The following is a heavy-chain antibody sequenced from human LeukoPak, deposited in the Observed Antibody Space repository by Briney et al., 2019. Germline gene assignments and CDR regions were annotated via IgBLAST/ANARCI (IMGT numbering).Heavy chain of an antibody. CDR1: GYTFTGYY. Sequence: ASVNVSCKASGYTFTGYYMHWVRQAPGQRLEWMGWINPNSGGPNYAQKFQGRVTMTKDTSISTAYMELSRLRSDDTAVYYFAIDIVMVTYWFDPWGQGTLVTVSS. D-gene: IGHD5-18*01. V-gene: IGHV1-2*02. J-gene: IGHJ5*02. CDR3: AIDIVMVTYWFDP. CDR2: INPNSGGP.